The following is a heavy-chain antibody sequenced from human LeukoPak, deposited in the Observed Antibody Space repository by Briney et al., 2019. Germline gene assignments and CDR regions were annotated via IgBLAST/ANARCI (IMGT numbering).Heavy chain of an antibody. J-gene: IGHJ4*02. CDR2: IYYSGST. D-gene: IGHD3-10*01. CDR3: ARDLLWFGDYIDY. V-gene: IGHV4-59*11. Sequence: SETLSLTCTISGGSISAHYWTWIRQPPGEGLAWIGFIYYSGSTSYNPSLKSRVTISLDSSKNQFSLKLSSVTAADTAFYYCARDLLWFGDYIDYWGQGTLVTVSS. CDR1: GGSISAHY.